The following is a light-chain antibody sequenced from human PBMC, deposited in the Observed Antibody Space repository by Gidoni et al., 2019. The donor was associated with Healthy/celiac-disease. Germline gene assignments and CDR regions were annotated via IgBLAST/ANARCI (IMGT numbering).Light chain of an antibody. J-gene: IGKJ1*01. V-gene: IGKV3-15*01. CDR3: QQYNNWPLWT. Sequence: CRASQSVSSNLAWYQQKPGQAPRLLIYGASTRATGIPARFSGSGSGTEFTLTISSLQSEDFAVYYCQQYNNWPLWTFGQGTKVEIK. CDR1: QSVSSN. CDR2: GAS.